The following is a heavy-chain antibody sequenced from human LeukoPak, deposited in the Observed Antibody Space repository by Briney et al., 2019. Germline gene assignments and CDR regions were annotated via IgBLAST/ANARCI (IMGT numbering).Heavy chain of an antibody. CDR1: GFTFSSYA. D-gene: IGHD3-22*01. V-gene: IGHV3-23*01. CDR3: AKYPTYYYESSGYYYFDY. J-gene: IGHJ4*02. Sequence: PGGSLRLSCAASGFTFSSYAMSWVRQAPGKGLEWVSIISGSGVSTYYADPVKGRFTISRDNSENTLYLQMNSLRAEDTAVYCCAKYPTYYYESSGYYYFDYWGQGTLVTVSS. CDR2: ISGSGVST.